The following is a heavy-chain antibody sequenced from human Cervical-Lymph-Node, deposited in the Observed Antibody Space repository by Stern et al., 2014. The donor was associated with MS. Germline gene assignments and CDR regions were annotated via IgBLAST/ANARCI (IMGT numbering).Heavy chain of an antibody. Sequence: VQLVESGPGLVKPSETLSLTCTVSGGSIYNYYWTWIRQPPGKGLERIGHIDYSGSTNYNPSLESRVTMSVDSSKNEFSLILTSVTAADTAVYYCARALRNAYTWFDPWGQGTLVTVSS. CDR3: ARALRNAYTWFDP. D-gene: IGHD2-2*01. J-gene: IGHJ5*01. CDR1: GGSIYNYY. CDR2: IDYSGST. V-gene: IGHV4-59*01.